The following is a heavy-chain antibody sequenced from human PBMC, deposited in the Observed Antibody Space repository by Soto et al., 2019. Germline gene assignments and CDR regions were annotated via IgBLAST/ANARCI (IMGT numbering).Heavy chain of an antibody. CDR3: ARQVSWEYYYYYGMDV. V-gene: IGHV4-31*03. J-gene: IGHJ6*02. CDR2: IYYSGST. Sequence: SETLSLTCTVSGGSISSGGYYWSWIRQHPGKGLEWIGYIYYSGSTYYNPSLKSRVTISVDTSKNQFSLKLSSVTAADTAVYYCARQVSWEYYYYYGMDVWGQGTTVTVSS. D-gene: IGHD6-13*01. CDR1: GGSISSGGYY.